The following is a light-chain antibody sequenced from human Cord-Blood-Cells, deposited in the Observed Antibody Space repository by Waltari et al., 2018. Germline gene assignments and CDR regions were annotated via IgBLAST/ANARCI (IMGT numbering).Light chain of an antibody. CDR3: QQYGSSWGT. CDR2: GAS. Sequence: EIVLTQSHGTLSLSPGERATLSCRASQSVSSSYLAWYQQKPGQDPRLLIYGASSRATGIPDRFSGSGSGTDFTLTISRLEPEDFAVYYCQQYGSSWGTFGQGTKVEIK. V-gene: IGKV3-20*01. J-gene: IGKJ1*01. CDR1: QSVSSSY.